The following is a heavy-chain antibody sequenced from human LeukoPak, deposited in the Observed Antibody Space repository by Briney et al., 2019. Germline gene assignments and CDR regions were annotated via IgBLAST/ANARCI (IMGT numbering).Heavy chain of an antibody. V-gene: IGHV4-4*02. D-gene: IGHD6-13*01. J-gene: IGHJ6*02. CDR3: ARGKRSSWSPWGMDV. CDR2: IYHSGST. Sequence: PSGTLSLTCAVSGGSISSSNWWSWVRQPPGKGLEWIGEIYHSGSTNYNPSLKSRVTISVDKSKNQFSLKLSSVTAADTAVYYCARGKRSSWSPWGMDVWGQGTTVTVSS. CDR1: GGSISSSNW.